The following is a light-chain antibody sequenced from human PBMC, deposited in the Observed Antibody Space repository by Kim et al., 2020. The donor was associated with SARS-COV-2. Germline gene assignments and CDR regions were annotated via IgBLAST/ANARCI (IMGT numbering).Light chain of an antibody. CDR2: GAS. J-gene: IGKJ2*01. CDR1: QSVSISY. V-gene: IGKV3-20*01. Sequence: LSPGERATLSCRARQSVSISYLAWYQQKPGQAPRLLIYGASSRATGIPYRFSGRGSGTDFTLTISRLEPEDFAVYYCQQYGSLPYTFGQGTKLEI. CDR3: QQYGSLPYT.